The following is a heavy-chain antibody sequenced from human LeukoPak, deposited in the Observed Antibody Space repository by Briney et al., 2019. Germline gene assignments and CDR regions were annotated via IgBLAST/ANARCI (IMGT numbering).Heavy chain of an antibody. Sequence: TGGSLRRSCAASGFTFSDYYMSWIRQAPGKGLEWVSYISSSGSTIYYADSVKGRFTISRDNAKNSLYLQMNSLRAEDTAVYYYARDLYCSGGSCYSKNSLFDYWGQGTLVTVSS. D-gene: IGHD2-15*01. CDR2: ISSSGSTI. J-gene: IGHJ4*02. CDR3: ARDLYCSGGSCYSKNSLFDY. V-gene: IGHV3-11*01. CDR1: GFTFSDYY.